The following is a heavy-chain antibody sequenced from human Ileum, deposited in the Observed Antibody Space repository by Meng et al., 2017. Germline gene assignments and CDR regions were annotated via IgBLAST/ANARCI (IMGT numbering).Heavy chain of an antibody. D-gene: IGHD6-19*01. CDR1: GYTFTSSG. J-gene: IGHJ4*02. Sequence: VQLGQSGAEVKKPGASVKVSCKASGYTFTSSGLSWVRQAPGQGLEWMGWISPYNGNTNYAQKVQGRLTVTTDTSTSTAYMELRSLRSADTAVYYCARGDSSNRGFDYWGQGTLVTVSS. V-gene: IGHV1-18*01. CDR3: ARGDSSNRGFDY. CDR2: ISPYNGNT.